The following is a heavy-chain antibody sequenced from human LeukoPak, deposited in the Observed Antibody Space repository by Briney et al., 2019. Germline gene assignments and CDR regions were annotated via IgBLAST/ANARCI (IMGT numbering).Heavy chain of an antibody. CDR1: GFTLSAYG. CDR3: ARDCHWPNDALDL. V-gene: IGHV3-23*01. J-gene: IGHJ3*01. Sequence: QPGGSLRLSCVASGFTLSAYGMSWVRQAPGKGPEWVSAISSSGVTFYPDSVKGRFTISRDSSKNALFLQMNTLRADDTAIYYCARDCHWPNDALDLSGQGTMVTVSS. CDR2: ISSSGVT. D-gene: IGHD1-1*01.